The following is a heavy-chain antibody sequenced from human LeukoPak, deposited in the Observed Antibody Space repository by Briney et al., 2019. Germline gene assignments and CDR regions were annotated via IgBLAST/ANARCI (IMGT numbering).Heavy chain of an antibody. Sequence: RGASVKVSCKASGYTFTDYYMHWVQQAPGKGLEWMGRVDLEDGETIYAEKFQGRVTITADTSTDTAYMELSSLRSEDTAVYYCARRNAPIISGIWSGYYRDYYYYYYYMDVWGKGTTVTVSS. V-gene: IGHV1-69-2*01. D-gene: IGHD3-3*01. CDR1: GYTFTDYY. J-gene: IGHJ6*03. CDR2: VDLEDGET. CDR3: ARRNAPIISGIWSGYYRDYYYYYYYMDV.